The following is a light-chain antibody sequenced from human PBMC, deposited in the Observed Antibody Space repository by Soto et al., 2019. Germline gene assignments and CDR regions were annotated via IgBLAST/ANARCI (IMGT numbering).Light chain of an antibody. CDR2: DTS. CDR1: QGIGDT. V-gene: IGKV3-15*01. J-gene: IGKJ3*01. CDR3: QQYGSSQFT. Sequence: EVVMTQSPATLSVSPGEGVTLSCRANQGIGDTLAWYQHKPGQTPRLLIYDTSTRATGVPARFSGSRSGPEFTLTISRLEPEDCAVYYCQQYGSSQFTFGPGTKVNVK.